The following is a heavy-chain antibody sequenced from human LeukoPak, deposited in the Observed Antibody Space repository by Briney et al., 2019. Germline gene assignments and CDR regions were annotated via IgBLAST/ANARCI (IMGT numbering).Heavy chain of an antibody. Sequence: PGGSLRLSCAASGFTFSSYAVSWVRQAPGKGLEWVSSISGSGGSTYSADSVKGRFTISRDNSKNTLYLQMNSLRAEDTALYYCAKTYADYEGNWGQGTLVTVSS. CDR1: GFTFSSYA. D-gene: IGHD4-17*01. V-gene: IGHV3-23*01. J-gene: IGHJ4*02. CDR3: AKTYADYEGN. CDR2: ISGSGGST.